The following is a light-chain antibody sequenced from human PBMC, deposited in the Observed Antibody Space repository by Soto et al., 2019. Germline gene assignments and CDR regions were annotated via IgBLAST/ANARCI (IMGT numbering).Light chain of an antibody. J-gene: IGKJ4*01. CDR2: AAS. V-gene: IGKV1-39*01. Sequence: CRASQSISSYLNWYQQKPGKAPKLLIYAASSLQSGVPSRFSGSGAGTDITLTIRISQSQHFGTYYRQEHYRTRLTLGGGTKVDIK. CDR1: QSISSY. CDR3: QEHYRTRLT.